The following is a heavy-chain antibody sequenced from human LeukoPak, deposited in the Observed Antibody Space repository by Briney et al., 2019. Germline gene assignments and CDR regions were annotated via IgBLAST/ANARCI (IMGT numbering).Heavy chain of an antibody. CDR2: INPSGGT. V-gene: IGHV1-46*01. D-gene: IGHD6-13*01. CDR1: GDTFTNYA. CDR3: AREGVAATGLDY. Sequence: ASVKVSCKASGDTFTNYAITWVRQAPGQGLEWMGIINPSGGTSYAQKIQGRVTMTRDTSTTTVYMELSSLRSEDTAVYYCAREGVAATGLDYWGQGTLVTVSS. J-gene: IGHJ4*02.